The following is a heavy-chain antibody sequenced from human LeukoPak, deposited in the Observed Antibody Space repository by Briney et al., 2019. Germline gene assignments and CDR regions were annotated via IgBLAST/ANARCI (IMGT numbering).Heavy chain of an antibody. CDR2: IYYSGST. CDR1: GGSISSYY. J-gene: IGHJ5*02. V-gene: IGHV4-59*08. D-gene: IGHD6-6*01. CDR3: ARLDSSSSLGNWFDP. Sequence: SETPSLTCTVSGGSISSYYWSWIRQPPGKGLEWIGYIYYSGSTNYNPSLKSRVTISVDTSKNQFSLKLSSVTAADTAVYYCARLDSSSSLGNWFDPWGQGTLVTVSS.